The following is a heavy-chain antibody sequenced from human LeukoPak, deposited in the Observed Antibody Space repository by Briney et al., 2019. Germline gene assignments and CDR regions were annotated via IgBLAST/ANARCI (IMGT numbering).Heavy chain of an antibody. D-gene: IGHD3-22*01. J-gene: IGHJ6*03. V-gene: IGHV4-4*09. CDR3: ARSPGADSSGYYGPYYYYYYMDV. CDR1: GGSISSYY. Sequence: SETLSLTCTVSGGSISSYYWSWIRQPPGKGLEWIGYIYTSGSTNYNPSLKSRVTISVDTSKNQFSLKLSSVTAADTAAYYCARSPGADSSGYYGPYYYYYYMDVWGKGTTVTVSS. CDR2: IYTSGST.